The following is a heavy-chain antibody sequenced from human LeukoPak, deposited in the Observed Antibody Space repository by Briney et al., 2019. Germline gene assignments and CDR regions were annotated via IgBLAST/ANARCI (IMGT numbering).Heavy chain of an antibody. Sequence: GGSLRLSCAASGFTFSNYGMHWVRQAPGKGLEWVAFIRYDGSNKYYADSVKGRFTISRGNSKNTLYLQMNSLRAEDTAVYYCAKNYDILTGYLNWFDPWGQGTLVTVSS. V-gene: IGHV3-30*02. J-gene: IGHJ5*02. D-gene: IGHD3-9*01. CDR1: GFTFSNYG. CDR3: AKNYDILTGYLNWFDP. CDR2: IRYDGSNK.